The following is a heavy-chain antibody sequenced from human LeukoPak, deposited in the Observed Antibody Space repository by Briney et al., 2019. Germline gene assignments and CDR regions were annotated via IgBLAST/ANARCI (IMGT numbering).Heavy chain of an antibody. CDR2: ISGSGGST. CDR3: AKDQGRYYYDSSGSGY. Sequence: GGSLRLSCAASGFTFSSYAMSWVRQAPGKGLEWVSAISGSGGSTYYADSVKGRFTISRDNSKNTLYLQMNSLRAEDTAVYYCAKDQGRYYYDSSGSGYWGQGTLVTVSS. D-gene: IGHD3-22*01. J-gene: IGHJ4*02. V-gene: IGHV3-23*01. CDR1: GFTFSSYA.